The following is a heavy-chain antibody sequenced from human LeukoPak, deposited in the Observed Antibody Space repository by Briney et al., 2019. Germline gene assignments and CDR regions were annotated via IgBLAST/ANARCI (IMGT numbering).Heavy chain of an antibody. Sequence: SETLSLTCTVSGGSISTYCWSWIRQPAGKGLEWIGHICTSGSTNYNPSLKSRVTISVDTSKNQFSLNLSSVTAADTAVYYCARESGMATIDYWGQGTLVTVSS. CDR2: ICTSGST. J-gene: IGHJ4*02. D-gene: IGHD5-24*01. V-gene: IGHV4-4*07. CDR1: GGSISTYC. CDR3: ARESGMATIDY.